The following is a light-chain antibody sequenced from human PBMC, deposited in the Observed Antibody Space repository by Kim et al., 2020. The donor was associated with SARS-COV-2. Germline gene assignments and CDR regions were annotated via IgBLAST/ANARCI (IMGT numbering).Light chain of an antibody. CDR1: SCDIGNSNI. CDR3: CSTSNTLDHV. CDR2: DVR. J-gene: IGLJ1*01. V-gene: IGLV2-14*03. Sequence: QSALTQPVSMSGSPGQSITISCSGTSCDIGNSNIVSWYQHHSGAAPRLIIYDVRDPPSGVSARFSGSTCANISSLTISGLRSEDEDDYYGCSTSNTLDHVFGSGTKVTVL.